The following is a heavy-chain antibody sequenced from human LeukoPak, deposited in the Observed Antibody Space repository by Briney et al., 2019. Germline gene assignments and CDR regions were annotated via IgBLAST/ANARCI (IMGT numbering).Heavy chain of an antibody. Sequence: GGSLRLSCAASGFTFSSYAMNWVRQAPGKGLEWVSAISGSGGTTYYADSVKGRLTISRDNSKNTLYLQMNSLRAEDTAVYYCARGCSGTSCYWRAFDIWGQGTMVTVSS. CDR2: ISGSGGTT. CDR1: GFTFSSYA. V-gene: IGHV3-23*01. D-gene: IGHD2-2*01. CDR3: ARGCSGTSCYWRAFDI. J-gene: IGHJ3*02.